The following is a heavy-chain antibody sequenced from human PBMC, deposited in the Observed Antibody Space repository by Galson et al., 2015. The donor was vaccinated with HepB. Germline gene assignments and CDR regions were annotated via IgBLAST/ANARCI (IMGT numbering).Heavy chain of an antibody. V-gene: IGHV1-69*04. D-gene: IGHD6-13*01. Sequence: SVKVSCKASGGTFSSYAISWVRQAPGQGLEWMGRIIPILGIANYAQKFQGRVTITADKSTSTAYMELSSLRSEDTAVYYCARHSQGIAAAGTDAFDIWGQGTMVTVSS. CDR3: ARHSQGIAAAGTDAFDI. CDR2: IIPILGIA. CDR1: GGTFSSYA. J-gene: IGHJ3*02.